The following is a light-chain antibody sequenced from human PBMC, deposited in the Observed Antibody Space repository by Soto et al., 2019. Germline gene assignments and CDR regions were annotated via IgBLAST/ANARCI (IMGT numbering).Light chain of an antibody. J-gene: IGKJ5*01. V-gene: IGKV3D-15*01. Sequence: EVVMTQSPATLSVSPGERATLSCRASESVSRNLAWYQQKPGQAPRLLIYDASTRATGIPDRFSGSGSGTDFTLTISRLEPEDFAVYYCQEHASIFGQGTRLEIK. CDR2: DAS. CDR1: ESVSRN. CDR3: QEHASI.